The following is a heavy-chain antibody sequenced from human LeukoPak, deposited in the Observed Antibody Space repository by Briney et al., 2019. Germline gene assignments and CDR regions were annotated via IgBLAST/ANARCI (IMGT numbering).Heavy chain of an antibody. CDR3: AKGSYCSSTSCYDYYFDY. J-gene: IGHJ4*02. V-gene: IGHV3-23*01. D-gene: IGHD2-2*01. CDR2: ISGSGGST. Sequence: GGSLRLSCAASGFTFSSYAMSWVRQAPGKGLEWVSAISGSGGSTYYADSVKGRFTISRDNSKNTLYLQMNSLRAEDTAVYYCAKGSYCSSTSCYDYYFDYWGQGTLVIVSS. CDR1: GFTFSSYA.